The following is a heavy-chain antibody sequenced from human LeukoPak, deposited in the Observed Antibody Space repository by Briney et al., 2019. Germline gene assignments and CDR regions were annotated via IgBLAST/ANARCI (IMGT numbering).Heavy chain of an antibody. CDR2: IRDDGSDK. Sequence: PGGSLRLSCAASGFTLSSYSMNWVRQAPGKGLEWVAFIRDDGSDKYYADSVKGRFTVSRDDPKNTLYLQINSLRTEDTAVYYCAKDETYSSSWLHFDYWGQGTLVTVSS. J-gene: IGHJ4*02. D-gene: IGHD6-13*01. V-gene: IGHV3-30*02. CDR3: AKDETYSSSWLHFDY. CDR1: GFTLSSYS.